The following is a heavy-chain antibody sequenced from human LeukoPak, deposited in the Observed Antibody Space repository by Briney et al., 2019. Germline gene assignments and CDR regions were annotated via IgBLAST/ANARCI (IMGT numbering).Heavy chain of an antibody. Sequence: PSETLSLTCSVSGDSINNYYWSWIRQPPGEGLEWIGYISNSGSTNYNPSLKSRVTISVDTSKNQLSLKLSSVTAADTAVYHCVRLQPNTGEWAFDIWGQGTMVSVSS. CDR1: GDSINNYY. CDR2: ISNSGST. V-gene: IGHV4-59*01. J-gene: IGHJ3*02. CDR3: VRLQPNTGEWAFDI. D-gene: IGHD1-1*01.